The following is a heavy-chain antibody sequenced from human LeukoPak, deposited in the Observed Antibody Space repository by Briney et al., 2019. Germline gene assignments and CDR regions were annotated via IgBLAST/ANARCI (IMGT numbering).Heavy chain of an antibody. J-gene: IGHJ4*02. CDR2: IYPGDSDT. CDR1: GYSFTNYW. Sequence: GESLQISCQGSGYSFTNYWIGWVRQMPGKGLEWMGIIYPGDSDTRYSPSFQGQVTISADKSISTAYLQWSSLKASDTAMYYCATHSGSYFYYFDNWGQGTLVTVSS. D-gene: IGHD1-26*01. CDR3: ATHSGSYFYYFDN. V-gene: IGHV5-51*01.